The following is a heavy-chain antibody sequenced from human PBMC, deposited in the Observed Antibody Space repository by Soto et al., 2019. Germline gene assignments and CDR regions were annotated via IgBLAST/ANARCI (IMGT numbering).Heavy chain of an antibody. V-gene: IGHV3-74*01. J-gene: IGHJ4*02. CDR1: GLTFSNYW. Sequence: EAQLVESGGGLVQPGGSLRLSCTAFGLTFSNYWVHWVRQTPGKGLVWVSRIDSDGSSTSYADSVKGRFTISRDNAKNTLYLQMNSLRAEDTAVYYCTREVSAVFDYWGQGTPVTVSS. CDR3: TREVSAVFDY. D-gene: IGHD6-25*01. CDR2: IDSDGSST.